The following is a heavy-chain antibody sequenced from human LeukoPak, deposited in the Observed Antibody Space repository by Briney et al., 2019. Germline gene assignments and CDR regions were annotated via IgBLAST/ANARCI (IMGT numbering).Heavy chain of an antibody. D-gene: IGHD3-22*01. CDR3: ARDGYYYDGSGYSDY. Sequence: ASVKVSCKASGGTFSSYAISWVRQAPGQGLEWMGRIIPIFGIANYAQKFQGRVTITADKSTSTAYMELSSLRSEDTAVYYCARDGYYYDGSGYSDYWGQGTLVTVSS. CDR2: IIPIFGIA. CDR1: GGTFSSYA. J-gene: IGHJ4*02. V-gene: IGHV1-69*04.